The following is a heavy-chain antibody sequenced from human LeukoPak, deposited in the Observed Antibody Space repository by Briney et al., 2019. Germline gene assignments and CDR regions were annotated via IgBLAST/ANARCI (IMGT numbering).Heavy chain of an antibody. CDR2: ISYDGSNK. D-gene: IGHD3-10*01. J-gene: IGHJ5*02. V-gene: IGHV3-30*18. CDR3: AKGSRPVLLNSPFDP. Sequence: PGRSLRLSCAASGFTFSSYGMHWVRQAPGKGLEWVAVISYDGSNKYYADSVKGRFTISRDNSKNTLYLQMNSLRAEDTAVYYCAKGSRPVLLNSPFDPWGQGTLVTVSS. CDR1: GFTFSSYG.